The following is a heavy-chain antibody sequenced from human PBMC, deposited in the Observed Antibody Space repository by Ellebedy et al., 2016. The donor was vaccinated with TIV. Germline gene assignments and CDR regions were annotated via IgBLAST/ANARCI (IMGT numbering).Heavy chain of an antibody. CDR1: GYSFTGYY. V-gene: IGHV1-2*04. D-gene: IGHD6-19*01. J-gene: IGHJ3*02. CDR3: ARRGQSSGPYWAFDI. CDR2: INPNSGGP. Sequence: AASVKVSCKASGYSFTGYYMHWVRQAPGQGLEWMGWINPNSGGPKYAQNFQGWVTMTRDTSISTAYMDLSRLTSDDTAVYYCARRGQSSGPYWAFDIWGQGTMVTVSS.